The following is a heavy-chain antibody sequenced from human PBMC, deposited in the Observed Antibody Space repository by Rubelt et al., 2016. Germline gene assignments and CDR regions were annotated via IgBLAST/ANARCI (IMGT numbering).Heavy chain of an antibody. Sequence: WVGRLKSKTAGGATDYAAPVKDRFTMSRDDSKNTLYLQMNSLKTEDTAVYYCTTKTAMVSDYDYWGQGTLITVSS. CDR2: LKSKTAGGAT. D-gene: IGHD5-18*01. V-gene: IGHV3-15*07. J-gene: IGHJ4*02. CDR3: TTKTAMVSDYDY.